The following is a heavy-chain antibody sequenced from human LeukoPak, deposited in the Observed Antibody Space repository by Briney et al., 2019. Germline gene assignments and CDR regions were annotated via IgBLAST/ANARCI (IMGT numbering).Heavy chain of an antibody. CDR1: GYTFTGYY. CDR2: INPNSGGT. CDR3: ARESFSRTIAGGEGGGDLNWFDP. J-gene: IGHJ5*02. V-gene: IGHV1-2*02. Sequence: ASVKVSCKASGYTFTGYYMHWVRQAPGQGLEWMGWINPNSGGTNYAQKFQGRVTMTRDTSISTAYMELSRLRSDDTAVYYCARESFSRTIAGGEGGGDLNWFDPWGQGTLVTFSS. D-gene: IGHD6-13*01.